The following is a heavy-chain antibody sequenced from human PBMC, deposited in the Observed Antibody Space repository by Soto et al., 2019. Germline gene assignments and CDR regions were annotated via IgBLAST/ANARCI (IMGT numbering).Heavy chain of an antibody. J-gene: IGHJ6*03. D-gene: IGHD3-10*01. Sequence: SETLSLTCTVSGGSISSYYWSWIRQPPGKGLEWIGYIYYSGSTNYNPSLKSRVTISVDTSKNQFSLKLSSVTAADTAVYYCARAHYGAGNLYYHYYMDVWGKGTTVTVSS. V-gene: IGHV4-59*01. CDR3: ARAHYGAGNLYYHYYMDV. CDR1: GGSISSYY. CDR2: IYYSGST.